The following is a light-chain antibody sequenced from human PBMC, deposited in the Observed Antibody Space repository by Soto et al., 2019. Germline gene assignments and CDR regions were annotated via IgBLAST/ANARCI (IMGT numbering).Light chain of an antibody. CDR3: QSYDSSLSGSYV. CDR1: SSNIGAGYD. J-gene: IGLJ1*01. Sequence: SVLTKPPSVYGAAGERVTISCKGSSSNIGAGYDVHWYQQLPGTAPKLLIYGNSNRPSGVPDRFSGSKSGTSASLAITGLQAEDEADYYCQSYDSSLSGSYVFGTGTKVTVL. CDR2: GNS. V-gene: IGLV1-40*01.